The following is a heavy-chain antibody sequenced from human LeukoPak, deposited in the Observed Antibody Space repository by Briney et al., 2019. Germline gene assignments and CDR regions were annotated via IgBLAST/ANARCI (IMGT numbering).Heavy chain of an antibody. V-gene: IGHV3-30*02. CDR3: ATYRQVLLPFES. CDR2: IWFDGNNK. Sequence: PGGSLRLSCVASGFTFSNYGMHWARQNPGKGLEWVAFIWFDGNNKDYADSVKGRFTISRDNSKNTVYLQMNSLRAEDTAIYYCATYRQVLLPFESWGQGTLVTVSS. J-gene: IGHJ4*02. D-gene: IGHD2-8*02. CDR1: GFTFSNYG.